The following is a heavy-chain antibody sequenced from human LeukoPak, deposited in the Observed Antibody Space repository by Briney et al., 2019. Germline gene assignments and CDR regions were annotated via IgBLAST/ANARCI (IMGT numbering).Heavy chain of an antibody. V-gene: IGHV1-2*02. CDR2: INPNSGGT. D-gene: IGHD1-1*01. CDR1: GYTFTGYY. CDR3: AGTGYNWNGFDY. J-gene: IGHJ4*02. Sequence: ASVKVSCKASGYTFTGYYMHWARQAPGQGLERMGWINPNSGGTNYAQKFQGRVTMTRDTSISTAYMELSRLRSDDTAVYYCAGTGYNWNGFDYWGQGTLVTVSS.